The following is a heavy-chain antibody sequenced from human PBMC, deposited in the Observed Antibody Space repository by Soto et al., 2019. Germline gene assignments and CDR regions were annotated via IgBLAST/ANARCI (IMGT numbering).Heavy chain of an antibody. CDR3: AFDSGSGSYYFDY. CDR2: ISGGGETT. D-gene: IGHD3-10*01. CDR1: GFTFSSYA. V-gene: IGHV3-23*01. J-gene: IGHJ4*02. Sequence: EVPLLESGGGLVQPGGSLRLSCAASGFTFSSYAMWWVRQAPGKGLECVSAISGGGETTYYADSVKGPFTISRDTSTNTLYLQMNSLRAEDTAVYYCAFDSGSGSYYFDYWGQGTLVTVSS.